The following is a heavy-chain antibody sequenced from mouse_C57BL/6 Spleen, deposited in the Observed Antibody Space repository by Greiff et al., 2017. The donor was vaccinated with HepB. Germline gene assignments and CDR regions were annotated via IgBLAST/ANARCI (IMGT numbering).Heavy chain of an antibody. CDR2: ISSGGDYI. Sequence: EVRLVESGEGLVKPGGSLKLSCAASGFTFSSYAMSWVRQTPEKRLEWVAYISSGGDYIYYADTVKGRFTISRDNARNTLYLQMSSLKSEDTAMYYCTRAYTVVAPFAYWGQGTLVTVSA. V-gene: IGHV5-9-1*02. D-gene: IGHD1-1*01. CDR3: TRAYTVVAPFAY. J-gene: IGHJ3*01. CDR1: GFTFSSYA.